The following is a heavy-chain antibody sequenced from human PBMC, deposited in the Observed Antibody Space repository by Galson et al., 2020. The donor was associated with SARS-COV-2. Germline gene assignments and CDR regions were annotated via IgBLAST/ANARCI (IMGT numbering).Heavy chain of an antibody. J-gene: IGHJ4*02. Sequence: ASVKVSCKASGYTFTTYAMNWVRQAPGQGLEWMGWINTNTGNPTYAQGFTGRFVFSLDTSVSTAFVQISGLKAEDTAVYYCARGAPSMIRGITYFDYWGQGALVTVSS. D-gene: IGHD3-10*01. CDR2: INTNTGNP. V-gene: IGHV7-4-1*02. CDR1: GYTFTTYA. CDR3: ARGAPSMIRGITYFDY.